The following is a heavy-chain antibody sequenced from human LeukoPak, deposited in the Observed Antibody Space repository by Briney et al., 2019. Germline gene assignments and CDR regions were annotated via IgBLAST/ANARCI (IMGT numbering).Heavy chain of an antibody. CDR1: GYTFTGYY. V-gene: IGHV1-2*02. Sequence: GASVKVPCKASGYTFTGYYMHWVRQAPGQGLEWMGWINPNSGGTNYAQKFQGRVTMTRDTSISTAYMELSRLRSDDTAVYYCARALDIVGATTGRQSGYNWLDPWGQGNLVTVSS. D-gene: IGHD1-26*01. J-gene: IGHJ5*01. CDR3: ARALDIVGATTGRQSGYNWLDP. CDR2: INPNSGGT.